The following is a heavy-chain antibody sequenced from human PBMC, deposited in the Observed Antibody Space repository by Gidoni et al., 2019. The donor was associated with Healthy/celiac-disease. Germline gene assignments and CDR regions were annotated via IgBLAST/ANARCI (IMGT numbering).Heavy chain of an antibody. CDR2: IYYSGST. V-gene: IGHV4-39*01. CDR1: GRSISSSSYY. D-gene: IGHD3-16*02. J-gene: IGHJ4*02. Sequence: EALSLTRTVSGRSISSSSYYWGWIRQPPGKGLEWIGSIYYSGSTYYNPSLKSRVTISVDTSKNQFSLKLSSVTAADTAVYYCARQPYDYVWGSYRYDYWGQGTLVTVSS. CDR3: ARQPYDYVWGSYRYDY.